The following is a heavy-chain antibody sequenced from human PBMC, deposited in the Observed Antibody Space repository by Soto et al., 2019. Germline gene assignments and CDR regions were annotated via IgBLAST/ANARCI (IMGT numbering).Heavy chain of an antibody. D-gene: IGHD1-26*01. J-gene: IGHJ4*02. CDR3: ASGRIYSGSYCFAY. CDR2: VVPMYDSV. CDR1: GGTFNTYT. V-gene: IGHV1-69*06. Sequence: QVQLVQSGAEVKKPGSSVKVSCEASGGTFNTYTINWVRQAPGRGLEWMGQVVPMYDSVNYAERFQGRVTITAEKSTIIAYMELGSLRSEDTALYFCASGRIYSGSYCFAYWGQGPLVIVSS.